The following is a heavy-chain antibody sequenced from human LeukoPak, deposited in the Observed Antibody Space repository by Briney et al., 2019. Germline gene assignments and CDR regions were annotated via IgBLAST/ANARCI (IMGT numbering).Heavy chain of an antibody. J-gene: IGHJ4*02. CDR3: ANDLMEGGGGFDY. Sequence: PGRSLRLYCAASGFTISSYAMHWLRQAPGQGLEWVAVISYDGSNKYYADSVKGRFTIYRDNSKNTLYLQMNSLRAEDTAAYYCANDLMEGGGGFDYWGQGTLVTVSS. V-gene: IGHV3-30-3*02. D-gene: IGHD2-8*01. CDR1: GFTISSYA. CDR2: ISYDGSNK.